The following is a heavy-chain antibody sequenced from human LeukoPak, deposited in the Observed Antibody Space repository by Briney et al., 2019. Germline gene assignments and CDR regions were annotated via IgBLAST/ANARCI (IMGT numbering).Heavy chain of an antibody. Sequence: SQTLSLTCAISGDSVSSNSVTWNWIRQSPSRGLEWLGRTYYRYTWYNDYAVSVRGRITVNPDTSKNQFSLHLNSVTPEDTAVYYCARRLTQYDCFDPWGQGILVTVSS. CDR1: GDSVSSNSVT. J-gene: IGHJ5*02. CDR2: TYYRYTWYN. CDR3: ARRLTQYDCFDP. V-gene: IGHV6-1*01. D-gene: IGHD2-2*01.